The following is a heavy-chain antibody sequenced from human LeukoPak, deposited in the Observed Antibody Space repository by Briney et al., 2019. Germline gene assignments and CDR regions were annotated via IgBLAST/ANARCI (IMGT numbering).Heavy chain of an antibody. CDR3: AVTTRPYYFDY. V-gene: IGHV3-53*01. CDR1: GFTVSSNY. D-gene: IGHD4-17*01. Sequence: GGSLRLSCAASGFTVSSNYMSWVRQAPGKGLEWVSVIYSGGSTYYADSVKGRFTISRDNSKNTLYLQMNSLRAEDTAVYYCAVTTRPYYFDYWGQGTLVTVSS. J-gene: IGHJ4*02. CDR2: IYSGGST.